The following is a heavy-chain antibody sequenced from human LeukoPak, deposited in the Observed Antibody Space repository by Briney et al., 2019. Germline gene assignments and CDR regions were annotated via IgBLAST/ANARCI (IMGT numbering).Heavy chain of an antibody. CDR2: ISYDGSNK. CDR1: GFTFSSYA. J-gene: IGHJ4*02. V-gene: IGHV3-30-3*01. Sequence: GGSLRLSCAASGFTFSSYAMHWVRQAPGKGLEWVAVISYDGSNKYCADSVKGRFTISRDNAKNSLHLQMDSLRAEDTAVYYCARGRYCSSSSCFFDYWGQGTVVTVSS. D-gene: IGHD2-2*01. CDR3: ARGRYCSSSSCFFDY.